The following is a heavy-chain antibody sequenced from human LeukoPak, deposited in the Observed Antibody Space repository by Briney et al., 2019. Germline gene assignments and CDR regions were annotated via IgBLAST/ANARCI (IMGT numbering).Heavy chain of an antibody. CDR1: GFTFSSYE. V-gene: IGHV3-48*03. Sequence: GGSLRLSCAASGFTFSSYEMNWVRQAPGKGLEWVSYISSSGSTIYYADSVKGRFTISRDNAENSLYLQMNSLRAEDTAVYYCARSPWFGELLESYFDYWGQGTLVTVSS. CDR3: ARSPWFGELLESYFDY. CDR2: ISSSGSTI. D-gene: IGHD3-10*01. J-gene: IGHJ4*02.